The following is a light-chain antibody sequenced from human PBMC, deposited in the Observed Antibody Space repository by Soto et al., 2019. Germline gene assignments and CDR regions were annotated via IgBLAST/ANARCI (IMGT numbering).Light chain of an antibody. V-gene: IGKV3-15*01. CDR1: QSVSGN. J-gene: IGKJ4*01. Sequence: EIVMTQSPATLSVSPGERVTLSCRASQSVSGNLAWYQQKPGQAPRLLIYGASTRATNTPGRFSGSGSGTDFTLTISGLQSEDFAAYYCQQYNNWPLTFGGGTKAEIK. CDR2: GAS. CDR3: QQYNNWPLT.